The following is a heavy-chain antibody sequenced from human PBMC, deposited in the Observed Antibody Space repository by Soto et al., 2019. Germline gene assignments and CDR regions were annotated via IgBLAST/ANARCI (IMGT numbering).Heavy chain of an antibody. V-gene: IGHV3-23*01. CDR1: GFTVSSYA. D-gene: IGHD3-16*01. Sequence: EVQLLESGGGVVQPGGSLRLSCAASGFTVSSYAMSWVRQAPGKGLEWVSVISGSGSTYSADSVKGRFTISRDSSKNTVYLQMNSLRAEDTAVYYCAKALRFTFTTGYYMDVWGRGTIVTVSS. CDR3: AKALRFTFTTGYYMDV. CDR2: ISGSGST. J-gene: IGHJ6*03.